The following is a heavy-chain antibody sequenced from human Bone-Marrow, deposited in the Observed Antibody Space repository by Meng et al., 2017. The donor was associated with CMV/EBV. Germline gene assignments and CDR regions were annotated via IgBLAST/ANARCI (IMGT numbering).Heavy chain of an antibody. Sequence: SETLSLTCTVSGGSISSYYWSWIRQPPGKGLEWIGYIYYSGSTNYNPSLKSRVTISVDTSKNQFSLKLSSVTAADTAVDYCARVDRITIVGVVMDDAFDIWGQGTMVTVSS. D-gene: IGHD3-3*01. CDR3: ARVDRITIVGVVMDDAFDI. CDR1: GGSISSYY. J-gene: IGHJ3*02. V-gene: IGHV4-59*12. CDR2: IYYSGST.